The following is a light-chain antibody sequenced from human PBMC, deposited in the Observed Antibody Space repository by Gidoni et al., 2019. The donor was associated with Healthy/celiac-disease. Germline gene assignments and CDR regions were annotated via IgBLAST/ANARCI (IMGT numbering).Light chain of an antibody. V-gene: IGKV2-28*01. CDR2: LGS. CDR1: QSLLHSNGYNY. J-gene: IGKJ1*01. Sequence: DIVMTQSPLSLLVTPGEPASIPCRSSQSLLHSNGYNYLDWYLQKPGQSPQLLIYLGSNRASGVPDRFSGSGSGTDFTLKISRVEAEDVGVYYCMQAQQTPWTFGQGTKVEIK. CDR3: MQAQQTPWT.